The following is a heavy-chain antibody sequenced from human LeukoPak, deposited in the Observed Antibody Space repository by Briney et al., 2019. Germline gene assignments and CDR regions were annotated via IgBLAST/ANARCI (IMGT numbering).Heavy chain of an antibody. Sequence: ASVKVSCKASGYTFNDYYMHWVRQAPGQGIEWMGWINPNSGGTNYAQNFQGRVTMTRDTSISTAFLELSSLRSDDTAVYYCARGSTRDSSGWYGPGKWFDPRGQGTLVTVSS. D-gene: IGHD6-19*01. CDR1: GYTFNDYY. CDR2: INPNSGGT. V-gene: IGHV1-2*02. J-gene: IGHJ5*02. CDR3: ARGSTRDSSGWYGPGKWFDP.